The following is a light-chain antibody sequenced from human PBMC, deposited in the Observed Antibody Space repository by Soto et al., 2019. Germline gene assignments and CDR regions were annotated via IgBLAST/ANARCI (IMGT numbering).Light chain of an antibody. V-gene: IGKV3-20*01. Sequence: EIVLTQSPGTLSLSPGERATLSCRASQSVSSSYLAWYQQKPGQAPRILIYGASSRATGIPDRFSGSGSGTDFTITISRLEPEDFAVYFCQQYGSSTWTFGQGTKVEIK. CDR3: QQYGSSTWT. J-gene: IGKJ1*01. CDR1: QSVSSSY. CDR2: GAS.